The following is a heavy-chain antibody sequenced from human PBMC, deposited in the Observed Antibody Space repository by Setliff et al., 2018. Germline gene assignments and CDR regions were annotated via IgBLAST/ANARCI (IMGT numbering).Heavy chain of an antibody. CDR3: ARTVGYSSVWYDGDWFDP. J-gene: IGHJ5*02. CDR2: IDWDDDK. CDR1: GFSISTSGMC. Sequence: GSGPTLVNPTQTLTLTCTFSGFSISTSGMCVSWIRQSPGKALEWLARIDWDDDKYYSTSLKTRLTISKDTSKNQVILTMTNMDPADTATYYCARTVGYSSVWYDGDWFDPWGQGTLVTVSS. V-gene: IGHV2-70*11. D-gene: IGHD6-19*01.